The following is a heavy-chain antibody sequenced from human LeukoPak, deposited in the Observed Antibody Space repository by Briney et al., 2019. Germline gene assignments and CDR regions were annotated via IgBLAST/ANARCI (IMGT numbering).Heavy chain of an antibody. D-gene: IGHD3-16*01. CDR1: GFTVSSNY. CDR3: TKGQLWASGRAFDI. J-gene: IGHJ3*02. CDR2: VYGGDTT. Sequence: GGSLRLSCAASGFTVSSNYMTWVRQAPGKGLEWVSVVYGGDTTYYADSVKGRFTISRDNSKNTLYLQMNNLRPEDTAVYYCTKGQLWASGRAFDIWGQGTMVTVSS. V-gene: IGHV3-66*01.